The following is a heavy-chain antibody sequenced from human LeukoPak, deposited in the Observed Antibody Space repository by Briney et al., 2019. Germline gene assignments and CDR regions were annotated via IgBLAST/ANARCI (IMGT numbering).Heavy chain of an antibody. CDR3: AKFVAGLYYFDY. Sequence: HPGGSLRLSCAASGFTLSSYAMSWLRQDPVKGLEWVSGISNSGGSTYYADSVKGRFTISRDNSKNMLYLQMNSLRAEDTAVYYCAKFVAGLYYFDYWGQGTLVTVSS. CDR1: GFTLSSYA. J-gene: IGHJ4*02. CDR2: ISNSGGST. D-gene: IGHD6-19*01. V-gene: IGHV3-23*01.